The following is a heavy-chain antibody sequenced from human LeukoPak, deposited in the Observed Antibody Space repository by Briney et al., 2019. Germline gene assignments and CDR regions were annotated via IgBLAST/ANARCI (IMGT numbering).Heavy chain of an antibody. Sequence: ASVKVSCKASGYTFTSYYMHWVRQAPGQGLEWTGWISAYNGNTNYAQKLQGRVTMTTDTSTSTAYMELRSLRSDDTAVYYCARDKDELLWFGELPQYFDYWGQGTLVTVSS. V-gene: IGHV1-18*04. CDR1: GYTFTSYY. CDR3: ARDKDELLWFGELPQYFDY. D-gene: IGHD3-10*01. J-gene: IGHJ4*02. CDR2: ISAYNGNT.